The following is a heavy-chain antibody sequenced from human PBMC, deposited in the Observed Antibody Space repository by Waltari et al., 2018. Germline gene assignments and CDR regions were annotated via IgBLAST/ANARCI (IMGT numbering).Heavy chain of an antibody. CDR2: INPSGSST. J-gene: IGHJ4*02. Sequence: QVQLVQSGAEVRKPGASVKISCKASGYTFSSYYMYWVRQAPGQGLEWMGTINPSGSSTSYSKKFQDRVTMTRDTSTRTDYMELSSLTSEDTAVYYCARGGVPYSRSWYGDYWGQGTQVTVSS. V-gene: IGHV1-46*01. CDR3: ARGGVPYSRSWYGDY. D-gene: IGHD6-13*01. CDR1: GYTFSSYY.